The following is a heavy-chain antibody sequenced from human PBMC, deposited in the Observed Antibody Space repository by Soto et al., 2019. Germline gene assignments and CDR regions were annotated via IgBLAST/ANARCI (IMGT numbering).Heavy chain of an antibody. CDR3: AKDSVVLTSNFDS. Sequence: PGGSLRLHCFASGFTFTWYSMNWVRQAPGKGLDWVSYISRSTHYIYYGDSMKGRFTISRDNAKNSLYLEMNSLRAENTAEYCSAKDSVVLTSNFDSWGQGTLVTVSS. D-gene: IGHD2-15*01. J-gene: IGHJ4*02. V-gene: IGHV3-21*06. CDR2: ISRSTHYI. CDR1: GFTFTWYS.